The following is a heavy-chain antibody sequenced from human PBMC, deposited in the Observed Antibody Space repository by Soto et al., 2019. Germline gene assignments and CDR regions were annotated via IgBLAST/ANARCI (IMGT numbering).Heavy chain of an antibody. J-gene: IGHJ4*02. CDR3: ARAFAAPMIVAYFDY. V-gene: IGHV1-18*01. CDR2: ISAYNGNT. CDR1: GYTFTSYG. Sequence: QVPLVQSGAEVKKPGASVKVSCKASGYTFTSYGISWVRQAPGQGLEWMGWISAYNGNTNYAQKLQGRVTMTTDTSTSTAYMELRSLRSDDTAVYYCARAFAAPMIVAYFDYWGQGTLVTVSS. D-gene: IGHD3-22*01.